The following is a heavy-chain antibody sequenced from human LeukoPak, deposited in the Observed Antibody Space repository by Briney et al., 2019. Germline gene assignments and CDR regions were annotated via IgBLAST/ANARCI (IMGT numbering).Heavy chain of an antibody. CDR3: ANLPSLGARDSSGYYYVSHYYYGMDV. D-gene: IGHD3-22*01. V-gene: IGHV3-30*18. J-gene: IGHJ6*02. Sequence: GGSLRLSCAASGFTFSSYGMHWVRQAPGKGLEWVAVISSDGSNKYYADSVKGRFTISRDNSKNTLYLQMNSLRAEDTAVYYCANLPSLGARDSSGYYYVSHYYYGMDVWGQGTTVTVSS. CDR1: GFTFSSYG. CDR2: ISSDGSNK.